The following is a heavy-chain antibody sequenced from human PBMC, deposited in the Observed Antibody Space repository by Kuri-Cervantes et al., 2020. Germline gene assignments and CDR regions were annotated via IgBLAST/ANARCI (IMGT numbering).Heavy chain of an antibody. CDR1: GFTFDDYA. D-gene: IGHD2-15*01. CDR3: AKDKVPGTRYYGTDV. J-gene: IGHJ6*02. V-gene: IGHV3-9*01. Sequence: GGSLRLSCAASGFTFDDYAMHWVRQAPGKGLEWVSGISWNSGSIGYADSVKGRFTISRDNSKNTLYLQMNSLRAEDTAVYYCAKDKVPGTRYYGTDVWGQGTTVTVSS. CDR2: ISWNSGSI.